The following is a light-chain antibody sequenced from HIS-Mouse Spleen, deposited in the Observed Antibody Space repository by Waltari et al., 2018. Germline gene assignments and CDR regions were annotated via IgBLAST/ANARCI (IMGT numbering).Light chain of an antibody. V-gene: IGLV1-47*01. Sequence: QSVLTQPPSASGTPGQSVPISCSGSSSNFGSNYVTRYQQLPGTAPKLLIYRNNQRPSGVPDRFSGSKSGTSASLAISGLRSEDEADYYCAAWDDSLSGPVFGGGTKLTVL. CDR1: SSNFGSNY. CDR2: RNN. J-gene: IGLJ3*02. CDR3: AAWDDSLSGPV.